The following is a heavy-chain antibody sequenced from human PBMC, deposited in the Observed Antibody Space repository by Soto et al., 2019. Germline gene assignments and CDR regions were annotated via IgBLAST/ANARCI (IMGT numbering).Heavy chain of an antibody. CDR3: ARVGNTYYDFWSGYPPDLDV. J-gene: IGHJ6*02. CDR2: INHSGST. D-gene: IGHD3-3*01. Sequence: SETLSLTCAVYGGSFSGYYWSWIRQPPGKGLEWIGEINHSGSTNYNPSLKSRVTISVDTSKNQFSPKLSSVTAADTAVYYCARVGNTYYDFWSGYPPDLDVWGQGTTVTVSS. V-gene: IGHV4-34*01. CDR1: GGSFSGYY.